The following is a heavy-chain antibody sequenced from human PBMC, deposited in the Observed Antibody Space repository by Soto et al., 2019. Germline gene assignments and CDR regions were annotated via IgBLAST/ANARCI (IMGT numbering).Heavy chain of an antibody. CDR3: AREHYYYGMDV. V-gene: IGHV4-61*01. CDR1: GGSPSSGSYL. CDR2: IYYSGST. Sequence: SETLSLPCTGSGGSPSSGSYLLSWIRQPPGKGLEWIGYIYYSGSTNYNPSLKSRVTISVDTSKNQFSLKLSSVTAADTAVYYCAREHYYYGMDVWGQGTTVTVS. J-gene: IGHJ6*02.